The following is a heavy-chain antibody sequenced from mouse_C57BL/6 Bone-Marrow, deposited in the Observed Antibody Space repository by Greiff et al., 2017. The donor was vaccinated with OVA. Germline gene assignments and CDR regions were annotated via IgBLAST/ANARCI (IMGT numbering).Heavy chain of an antibody. D-gene: IGHD2-12*01. CDR2: IWRGGST. CDR3: AKRGLGRRYFDV. CDR1: GFSLTSYG. Sequence: QVQLQQSGPGLVQPSQSLSITCTVSGFSLTSYGVHWVRQSPGKGLEWLGVIWRGGSTDYNAAFMSRLSITKDNSKSQVFFKMNSLQADDTAICYSAKRGLGRRYFDVWGTGTTVTVSS. J-gene: IGHJ1*03. V-gene: IGHV2-5*01.